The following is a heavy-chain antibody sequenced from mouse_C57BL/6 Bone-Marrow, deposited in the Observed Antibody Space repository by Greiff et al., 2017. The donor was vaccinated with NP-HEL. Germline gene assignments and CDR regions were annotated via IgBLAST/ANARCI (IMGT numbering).Heavy chain of an antibody. CDR1: GYTFTSYW. J-gene: IGHJ4*01. Sequence: QVQLQQPGAELVRPGSSVKLSCKASGYTFTSYWMHWVKQRPIQGLEWIGNIDPSDSETHYNQKFKDKATLTIDKSSSTAYMQISSLTSEDSAVYYCASSPYYSNYDAMDYWGQGTSVTVSS. V-gene: IGHV1-52*01. CDR3: ASSPYYSNYDAMDY. D-gene: IGHD2-5*01. CDR2: IDPSDSET.